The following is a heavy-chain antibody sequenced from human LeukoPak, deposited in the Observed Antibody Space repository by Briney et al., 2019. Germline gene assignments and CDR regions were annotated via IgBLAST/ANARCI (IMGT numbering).Heavy chain of an antibody. CDR2: IWYDGSKK. CDR1: GFTFSSYG. Sequence: GRSLRLSCAVSGFTFSSYGMSWVRQAPGKGLEWVAVIWYDGSKKYYADSVKGRFTISRDNSKNTLYLEMNSLRVEDTAVYYCAKDEGYFEYWGQGTLVTVSS. CDR3: AKDEGYFEY. J-gene: IGHJ4*02. V-gene: IGHV3-33*06.